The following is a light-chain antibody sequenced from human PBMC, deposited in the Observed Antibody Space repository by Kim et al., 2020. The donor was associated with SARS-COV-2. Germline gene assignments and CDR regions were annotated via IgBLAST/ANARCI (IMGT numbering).Light chain of an antibody. CDR1: SLRSYY. J-gene: IGLJ1*01. Sequence: ALGQTVRITCQGDSLRSYYASWYQQKPGQAPVLVIYGKNNRPSGIPDRFSGSSSGNTASLTITGAQAEDEADYYCNSRDSSGNLYVFGTGTKVT. CDR2: GKN. V-gene: IGLV3-19*01. CDR3: NSRDSSGNLYV.